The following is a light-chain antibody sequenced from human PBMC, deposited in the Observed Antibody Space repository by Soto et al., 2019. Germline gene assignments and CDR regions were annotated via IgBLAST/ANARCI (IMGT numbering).Light chain of an antibody. J-gene: IGKJ4*01. CDR3: QQYNSWPLT. Sequence: EIVMTQSPATLSVSPGERATLSCRASQSVGSDLAWYQQKPGQAPRLVIYDIFTRANVVPTRIRGSGSGTDFTLTFSSLQSEDFAVYYCQQYNSWPLTFGVGTKVEIK. V-gene: IGKV3D-15*01. CDR1: QSVGSD. CDR2: DIF.